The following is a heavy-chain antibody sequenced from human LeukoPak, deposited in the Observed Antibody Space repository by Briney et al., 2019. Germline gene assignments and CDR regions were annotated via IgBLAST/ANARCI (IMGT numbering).Heavy chain of an antibody. CDR2: ISGSGGST. CDR3: AKLPTGSYPYYFDF. Sequence: AGGSLRLSCAASGFTFSSYAMSWVRQAPGKGLEWVSAISGSGGSTYYADSVKGRFTISRDISKNTVYLQMNTLRAEDTAEYYCAKLPTGSYPYYFDFWGQGTLVTVSS. D-gene: IGHD1-26*01. CDR1: GFTFSSYA. J-gene: IGHJ4*02. V-gene: IGHV3-23*01.